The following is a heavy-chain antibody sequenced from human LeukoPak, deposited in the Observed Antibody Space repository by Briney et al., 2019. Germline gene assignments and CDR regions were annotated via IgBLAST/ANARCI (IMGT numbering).Heavy chain of an antibody. J-gene: IGHJ4*02. CDR3: ARGVSKGIAAAGESDY. CDR2: INHSGST. D-gene: IGHD6-13*01. Sequence: SETLSLTCAVYGGSFSGYYWSWIRQPPGKELEWIGEINHSGSTNYNPSLKSRVTISVDTSKNQFSLKLSSVTAADTAVYYCARGVSKGIAAAGESDYWGQGTLVTVSS. CDR1: GGSFSGYY. V-gene: IGHV4-34*01.